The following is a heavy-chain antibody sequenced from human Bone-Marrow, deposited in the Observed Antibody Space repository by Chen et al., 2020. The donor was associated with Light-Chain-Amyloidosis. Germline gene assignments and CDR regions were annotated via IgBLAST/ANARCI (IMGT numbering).Heavy chain of an antibody. J-gene: IGHJ4*02. Sequence: EVQLEQPGPEVKKPGESLKISCKGSGYTFPNYWSGWVRPMPGKGLEWMGVIYPDDSDARYSPSFEGQVTISADKSITTAYLQWRSLKASDTAMYYCARRRDGYNFDYWGQGTLVTVSS. D-gene: IGHD5-12*01. V-gene: IGHV5-51*01. CDR3: ARRRDGYNFDY. CDR1: GYTFPNYW. CDR2: IYPDDSDA.